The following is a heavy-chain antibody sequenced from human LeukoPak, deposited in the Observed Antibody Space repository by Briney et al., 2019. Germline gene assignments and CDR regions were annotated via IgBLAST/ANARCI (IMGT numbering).Heavy chain of an antibody. CDR1: GYTFTDYY. V-gene: IGHV1-2*02. D-gene: IGHD3-22*01. CDR3: ARVYLGVYDYGSSGYSHLDY. CDR2: INPNSGGT. J-gene: IGHJ4*02. Sequence: ASVKVSCQASGYTFTDYYMHWVRQAPGQGLEWMGWINPNSGGTNYAQKFQGRVTMTRDTSISTAYMELSRLRSDDTAVYYCARVYLGVYDYGSSGYSHLDYWGQGTLVTVSS.